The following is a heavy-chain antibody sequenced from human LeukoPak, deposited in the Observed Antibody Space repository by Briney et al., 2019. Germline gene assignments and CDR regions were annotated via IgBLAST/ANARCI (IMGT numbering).Heavy chain of an antibody. J-gene: IGHJ3*02. D-gene: IGHD3-9*01. CDR1: GFTFNTYW. CDR2: IQQDGSEK. Sequence: GGSLRLSRAASGFTFNTYWMSWVRQAPGKGLEWVANIQQDGSEKYYVDSVKGRFTISRDNAKNSLYLQMNSLRAEDTALYYCARDGDYDILTSDKTFDIWGQGTMVTVSS. V-gene: IGHV3-7*01. CDR3: ARDGDYDILTSDKTFDI.